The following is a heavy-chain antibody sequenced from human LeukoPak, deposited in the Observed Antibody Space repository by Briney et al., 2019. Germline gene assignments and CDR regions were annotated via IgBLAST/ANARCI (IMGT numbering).Heavy chain of an antibody. D-gene: IGHD3-9*01. Sequence: GGSPRLSCATSGFSLTDYPINWGRQAPGKGREWISNFRTPVEGATPAYYADSVKGRVTISRDVGKNSLSLPMNRLPGAEPDVYYCATDLRYAFDYWGQGILVTVSS. J-gene: IGHJ4*02. CDR3: ATDLRYAFDY. V-gene: IGHV3-48*01. CDR2: FRTPVEGATPA. CDR1: GFSLTDYP.